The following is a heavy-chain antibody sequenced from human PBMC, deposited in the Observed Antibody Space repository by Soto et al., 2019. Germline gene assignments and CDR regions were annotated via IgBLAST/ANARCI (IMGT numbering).Heavy chain of an antibody. V-gene: IGHV1-18*01. CDR3: AREYDIVVVPAAHGGVWFDP. CDR1: GYTFTSCG. D-gene: IGHD2-2*01. Sequence: GASVKVSCKASGYTFTSCGISWVRQAPGQGLEWMGWISAYNGNTNYAQKLQGRVTMTTDTSTSTAYTELRSLRSDDTAVYYCAREYDIVVVPAAHGGVWFDPWGQGTLVTV. CDR2: ISAYNGNT. J-gene: IGHJ5*02.